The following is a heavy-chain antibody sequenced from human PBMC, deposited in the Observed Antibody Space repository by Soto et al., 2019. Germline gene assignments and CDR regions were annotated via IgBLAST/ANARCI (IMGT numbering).Heavy chain of an antibody. CDR3: EKAGAAFNDYYPIGV. Sequence: EVQLVDSGGGFIQPGRSLRLSCAASGFTFDDFAMHWVRQVPGKGLEWVAGISRNSDTIGYAGSVQGRFSISRDNAKNSLYLQMNSLRPEDTDIYFCEKAGAAFNDYYPIGVWGQGTTVTVSS. D-gene: IGHD3-16*01. J-gene: IGHJ6*02. CDR2: ISRNSDTI. V-gene: IGHV3-9*01. CDR1: GFTFDDFA.